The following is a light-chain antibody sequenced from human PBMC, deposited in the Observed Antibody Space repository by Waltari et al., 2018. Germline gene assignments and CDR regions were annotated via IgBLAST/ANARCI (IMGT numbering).Light chain of an antibody. CDR3: ALYMGSGIWV. J-gene: IGLJ3*02. V-gene: IGLV8-61*01. CDR2: KAN. CDR1: SGSPSTTSY. Sequence: QTVLTQAPSLLVSPGGTVTLTCPFSSGSPSTTSYPTWYQQTPGQAPRTLVYKANARSSGVPDRFSGSILGNTAALTITGAQADDESDYYCALYMGSGIWVFGGGTRLTVL.